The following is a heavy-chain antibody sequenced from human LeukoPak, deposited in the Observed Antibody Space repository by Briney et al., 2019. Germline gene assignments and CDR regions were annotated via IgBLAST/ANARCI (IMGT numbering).Heavy chain of an antibody. J-gene: IGHJ5*02. CDR1: GYTFTGYY. D-gene: IGHD3-10*01. Sequence: ASVKVSCKASGYTFTGYYMHWVRQAPGQGLEWMGWINPNSGGTNYAQKFQGRVTMTRDTSISTAYVELTRLRSDDTAVYYCARDFIPYYYGSGTLNNWFDPWGQGTLVTVSS. CDR3: ARDFIPYYYGSGTLNNWFDP. CDR2: INPNSGGT. V-gene: IGHV1-2*02.